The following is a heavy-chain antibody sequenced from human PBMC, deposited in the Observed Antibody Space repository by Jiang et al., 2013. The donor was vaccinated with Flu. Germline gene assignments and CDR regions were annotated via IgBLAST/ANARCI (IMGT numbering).Heavy chain of an antibody. D-gene: IGHD2-15*01. CDR3: ARHDCSGGSCYYYFDY. Sequence: EVKKPGESLHDRPVTGSGYLAFTSYWIGWVRQTAGEPGVDGIIYPGDSDTRYSPSFQGQVTISADKSISTAYLQWSSLKASDTAMYYCARHDCSGGSCYYYFDYWGQGTLVTVSS. CDR1: GYLAFTSYW. CDR2: IYPGDSDT. V-gene: IGHV5-51*01. J-gene: IGHJ4*02.